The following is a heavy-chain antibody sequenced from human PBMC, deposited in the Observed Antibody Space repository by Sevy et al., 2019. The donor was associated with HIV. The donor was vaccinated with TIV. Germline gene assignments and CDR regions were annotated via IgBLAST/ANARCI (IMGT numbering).Heavy chain of an antibody. D-gene: IGHD6-19*01. V-gene: IGHV3-33*01. Sequence: GGSLRLSCAASGFSYSSYGMHWVRQAPGKGLEWVAVIWYDGSNREYADSVKGRFTISRDNSKNTLYLQMNSLRAEDTAVYYGARESIAVAGIGYYFDSWGQGTLVTVSS. CDR3: ARESIAVAGIGYYFDS. J-gene: IGHJ4*02. CDR1: GFSYSSYG. CDR2: IWYDGSNR.